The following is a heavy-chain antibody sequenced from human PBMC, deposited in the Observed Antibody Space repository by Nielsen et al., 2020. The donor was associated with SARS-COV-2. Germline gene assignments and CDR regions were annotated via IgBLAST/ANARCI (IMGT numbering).Heavy chain of an antibody. CDR1: GGSMDSVQYY. CDR2: IYYNGNT. Sequence: SETLSLTCTVSGGSMDSVQYYWTWIRQHPGGDLEWLGSIYYNGNTYYNPSLKSRLTMSLDTSENQFSLRLSSVTVADTAVYFCARQQVDKHFLAGYIPLYFDYWGPGALVTVSS. J-gene: IGHJ4*02. CDR3: ARQQVDKHFLAGYIPLYFDY. V-gene: IGHV4-31*03. D-gene: IGHD3-3*02.